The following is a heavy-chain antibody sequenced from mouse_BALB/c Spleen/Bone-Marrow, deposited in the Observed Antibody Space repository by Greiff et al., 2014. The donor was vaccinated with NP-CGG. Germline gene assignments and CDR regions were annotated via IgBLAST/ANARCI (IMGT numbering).Heavy chain of an antibody. CDR3: ARWELGPSGFAY. V-gene: IGHV14-3*02. Sequence: EVKLQESGAELVKPGASVKLSCTASGFNIKNTYMHWVKQRPEQSLEWIGRINPANGNTKYDPNVQGRVTITADKSSNTVYLQLSSLTSEDTAVYYCARWELGPSGFAYWGQGTLVTVSA. CDR2: INPANGNT. CDR1: GFNIKNTY. J-gene: IGHJ3*01. D-gene: IGHD4-1*01.